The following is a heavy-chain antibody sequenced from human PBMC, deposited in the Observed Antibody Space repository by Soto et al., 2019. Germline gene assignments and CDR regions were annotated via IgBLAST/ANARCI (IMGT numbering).Heavy chain of an antibody. Sequence: GGSVRLSCAASGFTFYSSAMSWVRQAPGKGLEWVSAISTTGGNTLYADSVKGRFTISRDNSKNTLYLQMNSLRAEDTAIYYCAKPSGGSYPESRVFDSWGQGTRVTVSS. CDR2: ISTTGGNT. CDR1: GFTFYSSA. D-gene: IGHD1-26*01. J-gene: IGHJ4*02. V-gene: IGHV3-23*01. CDR3: AKPSGGSYPESRVFDS.